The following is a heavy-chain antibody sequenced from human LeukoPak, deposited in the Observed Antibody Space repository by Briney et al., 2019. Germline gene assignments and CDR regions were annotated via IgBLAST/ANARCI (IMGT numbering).Heavy chain of an antibody. CDR2: IHNSGTT. CDR3: ARRYYYNLGSFPFDF. D-gene: IGHD3-10*01. Sequence: ASETLSLTCAVYGGSFSGYFWSWIRQPPGKGLEWIGEIHNSGTTNYNPSLNSRVTISEDTSKNQIYLNLRSVTAADTAVYYCARRYYYNLGSFPFDFWGQGTLVTVPS. J-gene: IGHJ4*02. CDR1: GGSFSGYF. V-gene: IGHV4-34*01.